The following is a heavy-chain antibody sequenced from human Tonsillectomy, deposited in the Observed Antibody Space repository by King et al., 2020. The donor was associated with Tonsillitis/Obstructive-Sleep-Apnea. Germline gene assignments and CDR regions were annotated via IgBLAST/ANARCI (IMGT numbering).Heavy chain of an antibody. Sequence: VQLVESGGGVVQPGRSLRLSCAASGFTFSSYAMHWVRQAPGKGLEWVAVISYDGSSKSYADSVKGRFTISRDNSKKTLYLQVNSLRAEDTAVYHCAREEVGYCSGGSCYGLWYWGQGTLVTVSS. CDR2: ISYDGSSK. V-gene: IGHV3-30*01. CDR3: AREEVGYCSGGSCYGLWY. J-gene: IGHJ4*02. D-gene: IGHD2-15*01. CDR1: GFTFSSYA.